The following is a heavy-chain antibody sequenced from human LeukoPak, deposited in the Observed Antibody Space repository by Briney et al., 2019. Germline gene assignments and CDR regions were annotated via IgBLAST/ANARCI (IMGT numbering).Heavy chain of an antibody. V-gene: IGHV1-18*01. CDR2: ISAYDGNT. CDR3: AGDSAGGRLFY. Sequence: ASVKLSCTASGYTFTSYGISWVRQAPGQGLEWMGWISAYDGNTNYAQKLQGRVTMTTDTSTSTAYMELRSLRSDDTAVYYCAGDSAGGRLFYWGQGTLVTVSS. J-gene: IGHJ4*02. CDR1: GYTFTSYG.